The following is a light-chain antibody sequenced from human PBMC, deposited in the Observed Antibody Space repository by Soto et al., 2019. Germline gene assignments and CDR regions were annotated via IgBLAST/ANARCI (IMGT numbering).Light chain of an antibody. CDR3: QQYSSSPQT. CDR1: QSVSSY. CDR2: GAS. J-gene: IGKJ1*01. Sequence: EIVLTQSPATLSLSPGERATLSCRASQSVSSYFAWYQQKPGQAPRLLIYGASSRATGIPDRFSGSGSETDFTLTIARLEPEDFAVYYCQQYSSSPQTFGQGTKVEI. V-gene: IGKV3-20*01.